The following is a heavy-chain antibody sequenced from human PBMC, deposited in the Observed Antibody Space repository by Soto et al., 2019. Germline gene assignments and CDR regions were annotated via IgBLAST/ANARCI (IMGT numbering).Heavy chain of an antibody. CDR2: IYYSGST. J-gene: IGHJ3*02. Sequence: SETLSLTCTVSGGSISSGGYYWSWIRQHPGKGLEWIGYIYYSGSTYYNPSLKSRVTISVDTSKNQFSLKLSSVTAADTAVYYCARVGESITMVRSYDASDIWGQGTMVTVSS. D-gene: IGHD3-10*01. CDR1: GGSISSGGYY. CDR3: ARVGESITMVRSYDASDI. V-gene: IGHV4-31*03.